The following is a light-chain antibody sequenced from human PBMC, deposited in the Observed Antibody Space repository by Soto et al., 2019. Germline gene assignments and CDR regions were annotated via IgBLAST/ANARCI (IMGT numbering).Light chain of an antibody. V-gene: IGLV2-14*01. CDR2: EVS. CDR1: SSDSGTYNY. CDR3: SSYTTSSTQV. Sequence: QSVLTQPASVSGSPGQSIAISCTGTSSDSGTYNYVSWYQLHPGKVPKLMIYEVSNRPSGVSNRFSGSKSGNTASLAISGLQAEDEADYYCSSYTTSSTQVFGGGAKLTVL. J-gene: IGLJ3*02.